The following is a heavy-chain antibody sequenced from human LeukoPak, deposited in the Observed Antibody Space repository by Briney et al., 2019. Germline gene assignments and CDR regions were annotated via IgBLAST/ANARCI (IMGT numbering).Heavy chain of an antibody. CDR3: GRGGYYSGGIVYYYFDY. CDR1: GYRFTSYW. J-gene: IGHJ4*02. D-gene: IGHD2-15*01. V-gene: IGHV5-51*01. CDR2: IYPGDSDT. Sequence: GESLKISCKGSGYRFTSYWIGWVRQMPGKGLEWMGIIYPGDSDTRYSPSFQGQVTISADKSISTAYLQWSSLKASDTAMYYCGRGGYYSGGIVYYYFDYWGQGTLVTVSS.